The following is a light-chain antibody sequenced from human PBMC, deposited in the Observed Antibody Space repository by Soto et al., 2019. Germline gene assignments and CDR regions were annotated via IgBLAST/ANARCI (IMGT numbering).Light chain of an antibody. CDR3: CSYAGSYTHV. CDR2: DAT. Sequence: QSALTQPRSVSGSPGQSVTISCTGTSSDVGGYNFVSWYQQYPGKAPKLIIYDATKGPSGVPDRFSGSKSGNTASLTISGLQTDDEADYYCCSYAGSYTHVFGTGTKVTVL. J-gene: IGLJ1*01. CDR1: SSDVGGYNF. V-gene: IGLV2-11*01.